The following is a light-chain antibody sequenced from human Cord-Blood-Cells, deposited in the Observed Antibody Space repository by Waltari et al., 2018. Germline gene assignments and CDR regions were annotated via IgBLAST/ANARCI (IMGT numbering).Light chain of an antibody. J-gene: IGLJ2*01. Sequence: QSALTQPASVSGSPGQSITISCHGHSSDFGCYNLFSWYQKHPGKAPKLLIYEGSKRPSGVSNRFSGSKSGKTASLTISGLQAEDEADYYCCSYAGSSTVVFGGGTKLTVL. V-gene: IGLV2-23*01. CDR2: EGS. CDR1: SSDFGCYNL. CDR3: CSYAGSSTVV.